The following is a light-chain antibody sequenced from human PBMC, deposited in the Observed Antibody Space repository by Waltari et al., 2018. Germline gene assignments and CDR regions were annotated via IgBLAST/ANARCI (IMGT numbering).Light chain of an antibody. CDR2: DAS. Sequence: EIMLTQSPGTLSLSPGERATLYCRASQSISKYVAWYQQKPGQAPRLLIYDASIRATGIPDRFSGSGYGTDFSLTISRLEPEDYAVYYCQKYGSLPATFGRGTKVEIK. CDR1: QSISKY. V-gene: IGKV3-20*01. CDR3: QKYGSLPAT. J-gene: IGKJ1*01.